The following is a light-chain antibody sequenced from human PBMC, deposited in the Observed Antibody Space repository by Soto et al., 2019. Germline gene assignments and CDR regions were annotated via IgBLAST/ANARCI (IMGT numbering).Light chain of an antibody. Sequence: DTLSVSPGERATLSCRASQSVSSNLAWYQQKPGQAPSLLTYGASTRATGTPARFSGSGSGTEFTLTISSLQSEDFAVYCSQVYILLPLTFGGVTNVDIK. CDR1: QSVSSN. CDR2: GAS. CDR3: QVYILLPLT. J-gene: IGKJ3*01. V-gene: IGKV3-15*01.